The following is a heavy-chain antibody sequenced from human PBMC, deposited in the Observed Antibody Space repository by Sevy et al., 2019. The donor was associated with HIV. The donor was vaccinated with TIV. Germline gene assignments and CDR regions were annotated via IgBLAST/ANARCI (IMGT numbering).Heavy chain of an antibody. CDR2: INSDGSST. D-gene: IGHD6-13*01. Sequence: GGSLSLSCAASGFTFSSYWMHWVRQAPGKGLVWVSRINSDGSSTSYADSVKGRFTISRDNAKNTLYLQMNSLRAEDTAVYYCARDRQQLVWNAFDIWGQGTMVTVSS. J-gene: IGHJ3*02. CDR1: GFTFSSYW. CDR3: ARDRQQLVWNAFDI. V-gene: IGHV3-74*01.